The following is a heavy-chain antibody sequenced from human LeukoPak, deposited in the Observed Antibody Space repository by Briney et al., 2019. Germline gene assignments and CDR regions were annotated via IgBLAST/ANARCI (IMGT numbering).Heavy chain of an antibody. CDR2: TSNSGST. V-gene: IGHV4-59*11. CDR3: GRDAFVGYFTYYYMDV. J-gene: IGHJ6*03. D-gene: IGHD2-15*01. Sequence: SETLSLTCTVSGGSISSHYWTWIRQSPVKGLEWIGDTSNSGSTSYNPSLKSRVTISIDTSKNQFSLKLSSVTAADTAVYYCGRDAFVGYFTYYYMDVWGKGTTVTVSS. CDR1: GGSISSHY.